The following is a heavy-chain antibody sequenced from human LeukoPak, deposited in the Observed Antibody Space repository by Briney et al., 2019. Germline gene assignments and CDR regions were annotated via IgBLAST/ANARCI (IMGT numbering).Heavy chain of an antibody. V-gene: IGHV4-59*12. CDR2: IHYSGST. D-gene: IGHD1-1*01. CDR1: GGSISSYY. CDR3: ARGRTRFIY. Sequence: SETLSLTCTVSGGSISSYYWSWIRQPPGKGLEWIGYIHYSGSTSYNPSLRSRVTISVDTSKNQFSLKLSSVTAADTAVYYCARGRTRFIYWGQGTLVTVSS. J-gene: IGHJ4*02.